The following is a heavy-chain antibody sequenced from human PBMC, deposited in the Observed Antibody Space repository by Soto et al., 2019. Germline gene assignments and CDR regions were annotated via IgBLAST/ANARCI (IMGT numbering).Heavy chain of an antibody. V-gene: IGHV3-9*01. CDR3: VKDRRFLEAWGAFDV. J-gene: IGHJ3*01. CDR1: GFTFDDYA. CDR2: ISWNSEVK. Sequence: QLVESGGGLVQPGRSLRLSCAASGFTFDDYAMHWVRQVPGKGLEWVSGISWNSEVKLYADTTKGRFTISRDNADNSVYLQIDSLGVEDTAFYYCVKDRRFLEAWGAFDVWGQGTLVTVSS. D-gene: IGHD3-3*01.